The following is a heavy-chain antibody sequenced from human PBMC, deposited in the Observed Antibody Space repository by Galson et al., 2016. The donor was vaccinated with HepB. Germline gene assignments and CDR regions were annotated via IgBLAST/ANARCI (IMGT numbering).Heavy chain of an antibody. CDR3: AKEMGSGKPVDY. D-gene: IGHD1-26*01. V-gene: IGHV3-23*01. Sequence: SLRLSCAASGFTSTNYGMNWVRQAPGKGLEWVSAIGTGNDNTYYADSVKGRFTISRDASKNTLFLLMDSLRAEDTAVYYCAKEMGSGKPVDYWGQGTLVTVSS. J-gene: IGHJ4*02. CDR1: GFTSTNYG. CDR2: IGTGNDNT.